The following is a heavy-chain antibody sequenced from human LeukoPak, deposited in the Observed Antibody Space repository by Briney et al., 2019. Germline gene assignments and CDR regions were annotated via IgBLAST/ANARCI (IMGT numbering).Heavy chain of an antibody. CDR2: IYYSGST. Sequence: SETLFLTCTVSGGSISSSSYYWGWIRQPPGKGLEWIGSIYYSGSTYYNPSLKSRVTISVDTSKNQFSLKLSSVTAADTAVYYCARQDILTGYGYFDYWGQGTLVTVSS. CDR3: ARQDILTGYGYFDY. J-gene: IGHJ4*02. CDR1: GGSISSSSYY. V-gene: IGHV4-39*01. D-gene: IGHD3-9*01.